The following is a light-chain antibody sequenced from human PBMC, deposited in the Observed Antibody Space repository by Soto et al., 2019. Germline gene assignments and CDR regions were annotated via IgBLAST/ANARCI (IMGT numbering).Light chain of an antibody. CDR2: GAS. Sequence: EIVMTQSPAALSVSPGERATLSCRASQTVSSNLAWSQHKPGQAPRLLIFGASARETGIPARFSGSGSGTEFTLTISSLQSEDFAAYYCQQYNNWPPYTFGQGTKVEIK. CDR3: QQYNNWPPYT. V-gene: IGKV3-15*01. J-gene: IGKJ2*01. CDR1: QTVSSN.